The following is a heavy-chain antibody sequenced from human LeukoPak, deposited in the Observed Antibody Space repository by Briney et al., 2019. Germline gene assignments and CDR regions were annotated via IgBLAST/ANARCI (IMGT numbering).Heavy chain of an antibody. Sequence: SETLSLTCTVSGDSISSYYWSWIRQPPGKGLEWIGYISYSGSPDYNPSLKSRLTISVDTSKNQFSLKLSSVTAADTAVYHCARGSNWNDGAFDYWGQGTLVTVSS. CDR3: ARGSNWNDGAFDY. J-gene: IGHJ4*02. CDR1: GDSISSYY. V-gene: IGHV4-59*01. D-gene: IGHD1-1*01. CDR2: ISYSGSP.